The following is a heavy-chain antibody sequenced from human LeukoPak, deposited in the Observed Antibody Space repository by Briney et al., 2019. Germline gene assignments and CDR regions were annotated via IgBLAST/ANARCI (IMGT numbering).Heavy chain of an antibody. D-gene: IGHD3-16*02. CDR3: AVRSESWGSYPMARGFDP. V-gene: IGHV1-69*04. CDR2: IIPILGIA. CDR1: GGTFSSYA. Sequence: SVKVSCKASGGTFSSYAISWVRQAPGQGLEWMGRIIPILGIANYAQKFQGRVTITADKSTSTAYMKLSSLRSEDTAVYYCAVRSESWGSYPMARGFDPWGQGTLVTVSS. J-gene: IGHJ5*02.